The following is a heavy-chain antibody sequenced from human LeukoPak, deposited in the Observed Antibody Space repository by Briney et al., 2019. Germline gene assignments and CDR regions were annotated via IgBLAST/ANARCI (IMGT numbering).Heavy chain of an antibody. CDR2: INHSGST. Sequence: SETLSLTCAVYGGSFSGYYWSWIRQPPGKGLEWIGEINHSGSTNYNPSLKSRVTISVDTSKNQFSLKLSSVTAADTAVYYCARGPYDYVWGSYRPLGYFDYWGQGTLVTVSS. CDR1: GGSFSGYY. D-gene: IGHD3-16*02. V-gene: IGHV4-34*01. J-gene: IGHJ4*02. CDR3: ARGPYDYVWGSYRPLGYFDY.